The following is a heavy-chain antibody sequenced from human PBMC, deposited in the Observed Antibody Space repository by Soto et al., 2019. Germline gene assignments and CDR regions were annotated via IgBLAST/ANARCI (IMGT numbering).Heavy chain of an antibody. CDR3: ARNGADLISYNYYYYMDV. J-gene: IGHJ6*03. CDR2: IYYSGST. CDR1: GGSISSSSYY. Sequence: SETLSLTCTVSGGSISSSSYYWGWIRQPPGKGLEWIGSIYYSGSTYYNPSLKSRVTISVDTSKNQFSLKLSSVTAADTAVYYCARNGADLISYNYYYYMDVWGKGTTVTVSS. V-gene: IGHV4-39*01. D-gene: IGHD3-3*02.